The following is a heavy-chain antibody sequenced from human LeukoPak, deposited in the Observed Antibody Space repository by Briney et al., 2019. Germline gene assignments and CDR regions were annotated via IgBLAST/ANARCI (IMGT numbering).Heavy chain of an antibody. CDR3: ARGKGSDY. V-gene: IGHV3-7*01. Sequence: GGSLRLSCAPSGFTFTTDWMSWVRQAPGRGLEWVANIKQDGSEKYYVDSVKGRFTISRDNAENSLYLQMNSLRAEDTAVYYCARGKGSDYWGQGTPVTVSS. D-gene: IGHD3-10*01. CDR2: IKQDGSEK. CDR1: GFTFTTDW. J-gene: IGHJ4*02.